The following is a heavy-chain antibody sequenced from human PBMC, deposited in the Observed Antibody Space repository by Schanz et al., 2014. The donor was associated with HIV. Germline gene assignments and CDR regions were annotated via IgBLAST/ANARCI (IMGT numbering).Heavy chain of an antibody. CDR1: GFTFNSYA. CDR2: ISSTGGGT. D-gene: IGHD3-16*02. Sequence: EVQLVESGGGLVKPGGSLRLSCVASGFTFNSYAMHWVRQAPGKGLEWVSTISSTGGGTYNADSVKGRFTISRDNSKNTLYLEMNSLRAEDTAVYYCAKMEMAIVRWYYGMDVWGQGTTVTVSS. J-gene: IGHJ6*02. CDR3: AKMEMAIVRWYYGMDV. V-gene: IGHV3-23*04.